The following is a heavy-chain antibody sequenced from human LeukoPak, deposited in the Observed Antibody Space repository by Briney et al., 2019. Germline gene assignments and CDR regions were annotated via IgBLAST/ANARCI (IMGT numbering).Heavy chain of an antibody. V-gene: IGHV3-11*04. J-gene: IGHJ5*02. CDR1: GFTFSDYY. D-gene: IGHD6-25*01. CDR3: ASYGYSSALEFDP. CDR2: ISSSGSTI. Sequence: GGSLRLSCAASGFTFSDYYMSWIRQAPGKGLEWVSYISSSGSTIYYADSVKGRFTISRDNAKNSLYLQMNSLRAEDTAVYYCASYGYSSALEFDPWGQGTLVTVSS.